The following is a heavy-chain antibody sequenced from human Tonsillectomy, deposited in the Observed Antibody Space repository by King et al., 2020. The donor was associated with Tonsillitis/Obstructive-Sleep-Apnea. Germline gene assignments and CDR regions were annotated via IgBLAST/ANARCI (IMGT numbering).Heavy chain of an antibody. CDR1: GFTFSSYA. CDR3: ARDRDYGDYPIGYFQH. D-gene: IGHD4-17*01. Sequence: VQLVESGGGVVQPGRSLRLSCAVSGFTFSSYAMHWVRQAPGKGLEWVAVISYDGSNKYYADFVKGRFTISRDNSKNTLYLQMNSLRAEDTAVYYCARDRDYGDYPIGYFQHWGQGTLVTVSS. CDR2: ISYDGSNK. V-gene: IGHV3-30*01. J-gene: IGHJ1*01.